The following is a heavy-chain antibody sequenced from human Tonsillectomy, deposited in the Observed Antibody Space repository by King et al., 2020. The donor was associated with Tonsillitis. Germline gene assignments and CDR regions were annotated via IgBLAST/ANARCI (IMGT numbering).Heavy chain of an antibody. CDR1: GYTFSGYW. CDR3: ARLSGDCSKNNCHFIFHWFDP. D-gene: IGHD1-1*01. V-gene: IGHV5-51*01. J-gene: IGHJ5*02. CDR2: IYPDNSDT. Sequence: LVQSGAEVKKPGESLKISCKGSGYTFSGYWIGWVRQMPGKGLEWRGIIYPDNSDTRYSPSFQGQVTISGDKSISTAYLQWSSLKASDTARYYCARLSGDCSKNNCHFIFHWFDPWGQGTLVTVSS.